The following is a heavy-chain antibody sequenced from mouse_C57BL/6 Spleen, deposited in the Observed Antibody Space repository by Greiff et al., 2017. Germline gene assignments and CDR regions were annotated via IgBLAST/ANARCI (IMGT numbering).Heavy chain of an antibody. CDR2: IDPSDSYT. J-gene: IGHJ1*03. Sequence: VQLQQPGAELVMPGASVKLSCKASGYTFTSYWMHWVKQRPGQGLEWIGEIDPSDSYTNYNQKFKGKSTLTVDKSASTAYMQLSSLTSEDAAVYYCARRGGAYGSSYFDVWGTGTTVTVSS. CDR3: ARRGGAYGSSYFDV. V-gene: IGHV1-69*01. D-gene: IGHD1-1*01. CDR1: GYTFTSYW.